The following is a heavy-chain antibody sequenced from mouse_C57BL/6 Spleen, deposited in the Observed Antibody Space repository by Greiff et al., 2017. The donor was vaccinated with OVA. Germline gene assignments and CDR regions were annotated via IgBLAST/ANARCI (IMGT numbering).Heavy chain of an antibody. Sequence: QVQLQQPGAELVRPGSSVKLSCKASGYTFTSYWMDWVKQRPGQGLEWIGNIYPSDSETHYNQKFKDKATLTVDKSSSTAYMQLSSLTSEDSAVYYCARGERYGNYDWYFDVWGTGTTVTVSS. CDR1: GYTFTSYW. V-gene: IGHV1-61*01. CDR3: ARGERYGNYDWYFDV. J-gene: IGHJ1*03. CDR2: IYPSDSET. D-gene: IGHD2-1*01.